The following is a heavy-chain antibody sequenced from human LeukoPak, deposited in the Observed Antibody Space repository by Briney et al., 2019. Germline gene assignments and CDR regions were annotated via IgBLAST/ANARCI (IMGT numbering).Heavy chain of an antibody. CDR2: ISDSGGST. CDR1: GFTFSTYA. J-gene: IGHJ3*02. CDR3: ARAARLNWSGYYTDAFDI. V-gene: IGHV3-23*01. Sequence: AGGSLRLSCAASGFTFSTYAMSWVRQAPGKGLEWVSAISDSGGSTFYADSVKGRFTISRDNSKNTLYLQMNSLRAEDTAVYYCARAARLNWSGYYTDAFDIWGQGTMVTVSS. D-gene: IGHD3-3*01.